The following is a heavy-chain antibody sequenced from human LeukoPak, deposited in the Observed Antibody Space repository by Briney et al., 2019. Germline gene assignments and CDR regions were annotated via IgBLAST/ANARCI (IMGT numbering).Heavy chain of an antibody. CDR2: INPNSGGT. J-gene: IGHJ4*02. D-gene: IGHD1-26*01. Sequence: ASVRVSCKASGYTFTSYGISWVRQAPGQGLEWMGWINPNSGGTNYAQKFQGRVTMTRDTSISTAYMELSRLRSDDTAVYYCAREVGGSLDYWGQGTLVTVSS. CDR3: AREVGGSLDY. V-gene: IGHV1-2*02. CDR1: GYTFTSYG.